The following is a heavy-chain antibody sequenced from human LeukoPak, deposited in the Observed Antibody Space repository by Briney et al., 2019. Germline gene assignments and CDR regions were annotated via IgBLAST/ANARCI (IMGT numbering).Heavy chain of an antibody. D-gene: IGHD4-11*01. CDR1: GGTFSSYA. Sequence: GASVKVSCKASGGTFSSYAISWVRQAPGQGLEWMGGIIPIFGTANYAQKFQGRVTITADESTSTAYMELSSLRSEDTAVYYCASHDYSNCDFDYWGQGTLVTVSS. CDR2: IIPIFGTA. J-gene: IGHJ4*02. CDR3: ASHDYSNCDFDY. V-gene: IGHV1-69*13.